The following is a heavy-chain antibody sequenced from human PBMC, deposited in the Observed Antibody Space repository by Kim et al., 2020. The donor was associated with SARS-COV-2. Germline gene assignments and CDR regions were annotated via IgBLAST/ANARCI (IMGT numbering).Heavy chain of an antibody. D-gene: IGHD3-16*01. Sequence: GGSLRLSCAASGFTFSTYGMHWVRQAPGKGLEWVALIWYDGSNKYYADSEKGRFTISRDNSMNTLYLQMTSLRAEDTAVYYCARDYQGGVLDYWGQGTLVTVSS. CDR1: GFTFSTYG. J-gene: IGHJ4*02. V-gene: IGHV3-33*08. CDR2: IWYDGSNK. CDR3: ARDYQGGVLDY.